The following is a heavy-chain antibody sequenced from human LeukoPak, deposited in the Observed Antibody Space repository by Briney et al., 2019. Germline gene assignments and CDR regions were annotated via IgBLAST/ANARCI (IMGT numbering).Heavy chain of an antibody. V-gene: IGHV4-34*01. CDR2: INHSGST. D-gene: IGHD2-2*01. CDR1: GGSFSGYY. J-gene: IGHJ6*03. CDR3: RAAARRGYYYYMDV. Sequence: SETLSLTCAVYGGSFSGYYWSWIRQPPGKGLEWIGEINHSGSTNYNPSLKGRVTISVDTSKNQFSLKLSSVTAADTAVYYCRAAARRGYYYYMDVWGKGTTVTVSS.